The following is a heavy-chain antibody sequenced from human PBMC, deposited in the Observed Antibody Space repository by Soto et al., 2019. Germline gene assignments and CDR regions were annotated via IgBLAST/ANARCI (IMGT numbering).Heavy chain of an antibody. CDR1: GGTFSSYA. V-gene: IGHV1-69*01. D-gene: IGHD2-21*02. CDR3: ARRVVVTSVRDIAYYYYGLDV. Sequence: QVQLVQSGAEVKEPGSSVKVSCKAFGGTFSSYAICWVRQAPGQGLEWMGGIIPMFDSTNYAQKFQGRVTITADESTSTAFMELSSLRSEDTAVYYCARRVVVTSVRDIAYYYYGLDVWGQGTTATVSS. CDR2: IIPMFDST. J-gene: IGHJ6*02.